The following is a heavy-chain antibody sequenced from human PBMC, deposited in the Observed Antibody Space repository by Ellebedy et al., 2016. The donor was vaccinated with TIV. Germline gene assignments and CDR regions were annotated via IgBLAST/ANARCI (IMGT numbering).Heavy chain of an antibody. CDR2: ITHSGST. CDR3: ARGLARDY. V-gene: IGHV4-39*07. CDR1: GVSISSSSDY. Sequence: MPSETLSLTCSVSGVSISSSSDYWGWIRQPPGKGLEWIGEITHSGSTNYNPSLKSRVTISVDTSKNQFSLNLSSVTAADTAVYYCARGLARDYWGQGTLVTVSS. J-gene: IGHJ4*02.